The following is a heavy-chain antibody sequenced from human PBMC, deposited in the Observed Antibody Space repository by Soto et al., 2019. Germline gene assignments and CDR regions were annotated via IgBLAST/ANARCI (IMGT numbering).Heavy chain of an antibody. CDR2: ISPCNDYT. D-gene: IGHD3-16*01. CDR3: ARGGYYDNTWGKLSHYGLDV. CDR1: GYTFIRYG. J-gene: IGHJ6*02. V-gene: IGHV1-18*01. Sequence: ASVKGSCKASGYTFIRYGITWVRQAPGQGLEWMGWISPCNDYTIYAQKLQGRVTMTTDTSTRTVYLDLRSLKSDDTAVYYCARGGYYDNTWGKLSHYGLDVWGQGTSVTVSS.